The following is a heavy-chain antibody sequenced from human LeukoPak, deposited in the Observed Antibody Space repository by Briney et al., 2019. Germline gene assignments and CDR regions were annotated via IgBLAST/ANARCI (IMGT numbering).Heavy chain of an antibody. J-gene: IGHJ1*01. CDR2: INTDGSST. CDR3: ARGSNSGSYYGSEYFQH. CDR1: GFTFSSYW. D-gene: IGHD1-26*01. V-gene: IGHV3-74*01. Sequence: GGALRLSCAASGFTFSSYWMHWVRPAAGKGVVGVSRINTDGSSTSYADSVKGRFTISRDNAKHTLYLQMNSLRAEDTAVYYCARGSNSGSYYGSEYFQHWGQGTLVTVSS.